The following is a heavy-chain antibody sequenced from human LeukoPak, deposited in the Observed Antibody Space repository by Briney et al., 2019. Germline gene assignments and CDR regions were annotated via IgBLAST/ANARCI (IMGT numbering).Heavy chain of an antibody. V-gene: IGHV4-34*09. Sequence: SETLSLTCAVYGGSFSGYYWSWIRQPPGKGLEWIGEINHSGSTYYNPSLKSRVTISVDTSKNQFSLKLSSVTAADTAVYYCAREHGDYSFTFWGQGTLVTVSS. CDR1: GGSFSGYY. CDR3: AREHGDYSFTF. CDR2: INHSGST. D-gene: IGHD4-17*01. J-gene: IGHJ4*02.